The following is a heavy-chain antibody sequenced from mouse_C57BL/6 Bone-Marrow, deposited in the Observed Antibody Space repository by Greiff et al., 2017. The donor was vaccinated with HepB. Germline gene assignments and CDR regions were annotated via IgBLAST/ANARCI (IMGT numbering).Heavy chain of an antibody. D-gene: IGHD1-1*01. CDR2: IDPSDSYT. CDR3: ARTSFHYYGSSYLYYFDY. CDR1: GYTFTSYW. J-gene: IGHJ2*01. Sequence: QVQLQQPGAELVMPGASVKLSCKVSGYTFTSYWMHWVKQRPGQGLEWIGEIDPSDSYTNYNQKFKGKSTLTVDKSSSTAYMQLSSLTSEDSAVYYCARTSFHYYGSSYLYYFDYWGQGTTLTVSS. V-gene: IGHV1-69*01.